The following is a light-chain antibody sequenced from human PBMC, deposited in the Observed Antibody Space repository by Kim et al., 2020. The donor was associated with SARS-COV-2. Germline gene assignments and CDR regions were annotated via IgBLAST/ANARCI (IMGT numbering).Light chain of an antibody. J-gene: IGKJ1*01. CDR2: GSS. CDR1: QSVSATY. CDR3: HHYGHSPRA. V-gene: IGKV3-20*01. Sequence: SSGDRASLCCRPRQSVSATYLAWYQQKPSQAPRLLIYGSSSRATGIPDRFSGSGSGTEFTLTIRGLETEDFAVYYCHHYGHSPRAFGQGTKVDIK.